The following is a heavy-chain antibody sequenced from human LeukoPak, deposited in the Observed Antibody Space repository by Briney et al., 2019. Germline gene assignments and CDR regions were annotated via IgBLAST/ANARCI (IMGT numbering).Heavy chain of an antibody. CDR1: GGSISSSNW. V-gene: IGHV4-4*02. D-gene: IGHD5-24*01. Sequence: SGTLSLTCAVSGGSISSSNWWSWVRQPPGKGLEWIGEIYHSGSTNYNPSLKSRVTISVDKSKNQFSLKLSSVTAADTAVYYCAREGAERWLQPGVCDPWGQGTLVTVSS. J-gene: IGHJ5*02. CDR3: AREGAERWLQPGVCDP. CDR2: IYHSGST.